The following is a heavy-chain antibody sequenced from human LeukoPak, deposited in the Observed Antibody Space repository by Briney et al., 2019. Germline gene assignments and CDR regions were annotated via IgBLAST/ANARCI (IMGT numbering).Heavy chain of an antibody. Sequence: SETLSLTCTVSGGSISSTSYYWGWIRQPPGKGLSWIGNIYYSGTTYYNPSLKSRVTISVDTSKNQFFLKLTSVTAADTAVYYCATLGRYTSNPLTKDAFDIWGQGTMVAVSS. V-gene: IGHV4-39*07. CDR1: GGSISSTSYY. CDR2: IYYSGTT. D-gene: IGHD2-2*02. CDR3: ATLGRYTSNPLTKDAFDI. J-gene: IGHJ3*02.